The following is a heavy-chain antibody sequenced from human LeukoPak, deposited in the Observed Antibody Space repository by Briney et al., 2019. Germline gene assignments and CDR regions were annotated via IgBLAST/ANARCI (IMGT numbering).Heavy chain of an antibody. V-gene: IGHV4-34*01. CDR3: ARTYSSGWYDY. Sequence: SETLSLTCAVYGGSFSGYYWSWIRQPPGKGLEWIGEINHSGSTNYNPSLKSQVTISVDTSKNQFSLKLSSVTAADTAVYYCARTYSSGWYDYWGQGTLVTVSS. CDR1: GGSFSGYY. D-gene: IGHD6-19*01. J-gene: IGHJ4*02. CDR2: INHSGST.